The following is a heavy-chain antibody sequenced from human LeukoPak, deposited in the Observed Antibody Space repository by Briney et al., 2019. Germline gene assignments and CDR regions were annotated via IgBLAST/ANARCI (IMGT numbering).Heavy chain of an antibody. Sequence: ETLSLTCAVSGGSISSSNWWSWVRQAPGKGLEWVSAISGSGGSTYYADSVKGRFTISRDNSKNTLYLQMNSLRAEDTAVYYCAKFYSGSSGRKDAFDIWGQGTMVTVSS. CDR1: GGSISSSN. CDR3: AKFYSGSSGRKDAFDI. D-gene: IGHD1-26*01. J-gene: IGHJ3*02. CDR2: ISGSGGST. V-gene: IGHV3-23*01.